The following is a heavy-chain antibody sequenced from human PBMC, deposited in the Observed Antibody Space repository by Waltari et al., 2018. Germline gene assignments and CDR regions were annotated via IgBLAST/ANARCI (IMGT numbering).Heavy chain of an antibody. CDR1: GFTFTNHW. D-gene: IGHD2-21*02. CDR3: ARGVTTVEY. J-gene: IGHJ4*02. CDR2: IKQDGSEK. V-gene: IGHV3-7*04. Sequence: EVQLVESGGGLVQPGGSLSLSCSGSGFTFTNHWMSGVRQAPGKGPEWVASIKQDGSEKYYVDSMKGRFTISRDNAKNSLSLQMDSLRAEDTAVYFCARGVTTVEYWGQGTLVTVSS.